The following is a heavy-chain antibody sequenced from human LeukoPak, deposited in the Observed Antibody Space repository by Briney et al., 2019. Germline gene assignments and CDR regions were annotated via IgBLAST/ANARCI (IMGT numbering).Heavy chain of an antibody. CDR3: ARAEAAGDNRGGYYYYYMDV. D-gene: IGHD6-25*01. J-gene: IGHJ6*03. V-gene: IGHV3-23*01. Sequence: GGSLRLSCAASGFTFSSYAMNWVRQAPGKGLEWVSGISASGATTYFADSVKGRFTISRDHSRNTLSLEMNSLRAEDTALYYCARAEAAGDNRGGYYYYYMDVRGKGTTVTVSS. CDR1: GFTFSSYA. CDR2: ISASGATT.